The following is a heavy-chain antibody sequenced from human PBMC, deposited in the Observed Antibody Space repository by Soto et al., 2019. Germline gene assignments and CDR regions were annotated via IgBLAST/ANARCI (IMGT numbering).Heavy chain of an antibody. CDR1: GFTFSGYW. V-gene: IGHV3-7*01. CDR3: LGSGSFSL. J-gene: IGHJ4*02. CDR2: IHQNGTER. D-gene: IGHD3-10*01. Sequence: EVQLVESGGGLVHPGGSLRLSCVVSGFTFSGYWMHWVRQAPGKGLECVANIHQNGTERYYVDSVKGRFTISRDNAKNSLYLHMNSLRAEDTAVYYCLGSGSFSLWGQGTLVTFSS.